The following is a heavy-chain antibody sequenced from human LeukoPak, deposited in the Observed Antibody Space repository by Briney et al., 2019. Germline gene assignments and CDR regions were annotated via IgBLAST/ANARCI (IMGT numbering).Heavy chain of an antibody. D-gene: IGHD1-26*01. Sequence: ASVKVSCKASGYAFTGQYIHWVRQAPGQGLEWMGWINPSSGGTNIAQKFQGRLTMTRDTSISTAYMELSSLTSDDTAVYSYARQSGTTAKEVNWFDPWGQGTLVTVSS. J-gene: IGHJ5*02. CDR1: GYAFTGQY. CDR2: INPSSGGT. V-gene: IGHV1-2*02. CDR3: ARQSGTTAKEVNWFDP.